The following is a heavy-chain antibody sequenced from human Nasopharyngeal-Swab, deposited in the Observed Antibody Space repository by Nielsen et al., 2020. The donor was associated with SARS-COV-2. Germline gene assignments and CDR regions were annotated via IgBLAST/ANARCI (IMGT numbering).Heavy chain of an antibody. CDR2: ISVYNGNT. V-gene: IGHV1-18*01. J-gene: IGHJ4*02. D-gene: IGHD3-16*01. CDR1: GYSFTNEG. CDR3: AVFARDY. Sequence: ASVKVSCKASGYSFTNEGITWVRQAPGQGLEWMGWISVYNGNTDYAQKFRGRVTMTTDTSTTTGHMELRSLRSDDTAVYYCAVFARDYWGQGTLVTASS.